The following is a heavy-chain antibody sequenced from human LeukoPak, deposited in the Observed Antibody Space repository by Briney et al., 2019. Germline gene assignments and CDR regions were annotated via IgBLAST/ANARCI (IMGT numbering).Heavy chain of an antibody. CDR3: AKDRGSGSYYFIYYFDY. D-gene: IGHD1-26*01. CDR1: GFTFSSYG. J-gene: IGHJ4*02. CDR2: IRYDGSNK. V-gene: IGHV3-30*02. Sequence: GGSLSLSCAASGFTFSSYGMHWVRQAPGKGLEWVAFIRYDGSNKYYADSVKGRFTISRDNSKNTLYLQMNSLRAEDTAVYYCAKDRGSGSYYFIYYFDYWGQGTLVTVSS.